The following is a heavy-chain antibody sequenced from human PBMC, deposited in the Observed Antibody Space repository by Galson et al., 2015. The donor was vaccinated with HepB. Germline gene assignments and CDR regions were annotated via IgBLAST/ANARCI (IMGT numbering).Heavy chain of an antibody. CDR2: IRSKGYGGTT. V-gene: IGHV3-49*03. D-gene: IGHD2-15*01. CDR3: TRNYCSGGYCYSNYYMDA. CDR1: GFTFDDYA. Sequence: SLRLSCAASGFTFDDYAMSWFRQAPGKGLEWVGFIRSKGYGGTTEYAASVKGRFTISRDDSKGIAYLQMNSLKTEDTAVYYCTRNYCSGGYCYSNYYMDAWGKGATVTVSS. J-gene: IGHJ6*03.